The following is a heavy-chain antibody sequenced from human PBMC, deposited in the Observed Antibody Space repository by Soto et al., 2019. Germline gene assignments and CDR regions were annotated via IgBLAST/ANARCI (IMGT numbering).Heavy chain of an antibody. CDR3: ATPQDYDGCLDS. D-gene: IGHD3-22*01. V-gene: IGHV1-3*01. J-gene: IGHJ4*02. CDR1: GSTFPRYN. Sequence: ASVTVSCPTPGSTFPRYNIHWVRQAPGQRLEWMGWINVGNGNTRYSQKFQGRLTLTRDTPGNTAYLELNSLISEDTAVYYCATPQDYDGCLDSWGQGTLVTGSS. CDR2: INVGNGNT.